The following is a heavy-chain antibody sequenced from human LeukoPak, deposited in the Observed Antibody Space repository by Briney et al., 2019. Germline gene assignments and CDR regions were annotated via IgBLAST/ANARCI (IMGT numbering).Heavy chain of an antibody. CDR1: GVSISSGDYY. CDR3: ARGGGAMDHFDY. V-gene: IGHV4-30-4*08. D-gene: IGHD5-18*01. CDR2: IYYSGST. Sequence: KPSETLSLTCTVSGVSISSGDYYWSWIRQPPGKGLEWIGYIYYSGSTYYNPSLKSRVTISVDTSKNQFSLKLSSVTAADTAVYYCARGGGAMDHFDYWGQGTLVTVSS. J-gene: IGHJ4*02.